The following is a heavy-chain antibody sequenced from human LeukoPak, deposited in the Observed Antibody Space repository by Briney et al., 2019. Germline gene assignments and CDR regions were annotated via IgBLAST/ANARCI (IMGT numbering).Heavy chain of an antibody. V-gene: IGHV3-53*01. J-gene: IGHJ6*02. CDR3: ARDPTNYGMDV. CDR1: GFTVGTNS. CDR2: IYSGGST. Sequence: GGSLRLSCAASGFTVGTNSMSWVRQSPGKGLEWVSVIYSGGSTYYADSVKGRFTISRDNSKNTLYLQMNSLRAEDTAVYYCARDPTNYGMDVWGQGTTVTVSS. D-gene: IGHD5-24*01.